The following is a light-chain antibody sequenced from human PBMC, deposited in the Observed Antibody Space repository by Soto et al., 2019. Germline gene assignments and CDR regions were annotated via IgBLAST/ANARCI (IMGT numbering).Light chain of an antibody. Sequence: QSALTQPPSASGSPGQSVTISCTGTSNDVGGYNFVSWYQQHPGKAPKLLIYAVSKRPSGVPDRFSASKSGNTASLTVSGLQAEDEADYYCNSYAGNNNVIFGGGTKVTVL. CDR2: AVS. J-gene: IGLJ2*01. CDR3: NSYAGNNNVI. CDR1: SNDVGGYNF. V-gene: IGLV2-8*01.